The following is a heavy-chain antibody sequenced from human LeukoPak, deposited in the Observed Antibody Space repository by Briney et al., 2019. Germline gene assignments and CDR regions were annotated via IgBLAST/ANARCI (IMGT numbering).Heavy chain of an antibody. D-gene: IGHD6-13*01. J-gene: IGHJ4*02. CDR1: GDSVTSSNYY. CDR3: ARSSPNIAAALFDY. V-gene: IGHV4-39*07. Sequence: PSETLSLTCTVSGDSVTSSNYYWGWIRQPPGKGLEYITTMYYSGATYYNPSIKSPVNISVDTSKNQFSLKLSSVTAADTAVYYWARSSPNIAAALFDYWGQGTLVTVSS. CDR2: MYYSGAT.